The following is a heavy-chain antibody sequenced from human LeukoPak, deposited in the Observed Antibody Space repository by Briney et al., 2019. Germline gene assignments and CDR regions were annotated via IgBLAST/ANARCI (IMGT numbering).Heavy chain of an antibody. J-gene: IGHJ6*02. CDR3: AKERCSSTSCYRYYYYGMDV. V-gene: IGHV3-23*01. CDR2: ISGSGGRT. Sequence: GGSLRLSCAASGFTFSSYAMSWVRQAPGKGLEWVSAISGSGGRTYYADSVKGRFTISRDNSKNTLYLQMNSLRAEDTAVYYCAKERCSSTSCYRYYYYGMDVWGQGTTVTVSS. D-gene: IGHD2-2*01. CDR1: GFTFSSYA.